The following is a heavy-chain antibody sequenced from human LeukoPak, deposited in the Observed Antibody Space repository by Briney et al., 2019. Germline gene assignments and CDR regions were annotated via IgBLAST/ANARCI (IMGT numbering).Heavy chain of an antibody. D-gene: IGHD2-21*02. CDR1: GFSFTNCA. V-gene: IGHV3-23*01. CDR2: ISGSGSPT. Sequence: GGSLRLSCAASGFSFTNCAMNWVRRAPGKGLEWVSGISGSGSPTFYADSVKGRFTISRDNSKNTLYLQMNSLRVEDTATYYCAKDDDAVTPTYFDYWGQGNLVTVSS. J-gene: IGHJ4*02. CDR3: AKDDDAVTPTYFDY.